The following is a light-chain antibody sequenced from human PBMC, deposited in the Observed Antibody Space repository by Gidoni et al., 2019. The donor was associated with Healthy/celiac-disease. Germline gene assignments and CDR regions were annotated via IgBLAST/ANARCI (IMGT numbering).Light chain of an antibody. CDR1: SSDVGGYNY. Sequence: QSVLTQPAPVSGSPAQSITISCTGTSSDVGGYNYVSWYQQHPGKAPKLMIYDVSNRPSGVSNRFSGSKSGNTASLTISGLQAEDEADYYCSSYTSSSTLHVFGTGTKVTVL. J-gene: IGLJ1*01. CDR2: DVS. V-gene: IGLV2-14*03. CDR3: SSYTSSSTLHV.